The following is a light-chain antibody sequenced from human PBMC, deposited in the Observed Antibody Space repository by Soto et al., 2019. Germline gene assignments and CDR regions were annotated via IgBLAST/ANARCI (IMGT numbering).Light chain of an antibody. CDR3: QQFNDWLWT. J-gene: IGKJ1*01. V-gene: IGKV3-15*01. Sequence: EIVMTQSPATLSVSPGERATLSCRASQSVSSKLAWYQQKPGQAPRLLIYAASTRATGIPARFSGSGSGTELTLTISSLQSEDFAVYYCQQFNDWLWTFGQGTKVEIK. CDR2: AAS. CDR1: QSVSSK.